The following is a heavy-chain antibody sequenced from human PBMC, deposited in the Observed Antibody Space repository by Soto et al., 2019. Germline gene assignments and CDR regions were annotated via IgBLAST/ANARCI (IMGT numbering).Heavy chain of an antibody. CDR3: EAAITVFGVQIPTFKS. CDR1: GGSVTDYY. J-gene: IGHJ5*01. D-gene: IGHD3-3*01. V-gene: IGHV4-34*01. CDR2: INHTGGT. Sequence: SETLSLTCSVYGGSVTDYYCNWIRHPPGEELESIVEINHTGGTHYNPSLKSRVTMSVDTSKNQFSLKLSSVTAPDTALYYWEAAITVFGVQIPTFKSW.